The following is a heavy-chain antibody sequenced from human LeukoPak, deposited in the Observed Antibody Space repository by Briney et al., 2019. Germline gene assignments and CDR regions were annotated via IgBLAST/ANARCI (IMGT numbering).Heavy chain of an antibody. D-gene: IGHD6-13*01. J-gene: IGHJ4*02. Sequence: SETLSLTCTVSGGSISSSSYYWGWIRQPPGKGLEWIGSIYYSGSTYYNPSLKSRVTISVDTSKNQFSLKLSSVTAADTAVYYCARQTAAGIFDYFDYWGQGTLVTVSS. CDR3: ARQTAAGIFDYFDY. V-gene: IGHV4-39*01. CDR1: GGSISSSSYY. CDR2: IYYSGST.